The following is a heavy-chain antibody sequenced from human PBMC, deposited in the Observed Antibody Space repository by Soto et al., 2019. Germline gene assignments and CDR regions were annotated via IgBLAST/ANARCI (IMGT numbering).Heavy chain of an antibody. J-gene: IGHJ4*02. Sequence: VQLVESGGGLVQPGGSLRLSCAASGFTFSDYQMHWVRQAPGKGLVWVSRINSAGISTSYADSVKGRFTISRDNAKNTLYLQMNSLRAEDTAVYYCARGASTPGDYWGQGTLVTVSS. CDR3: ARGASTPGDY. CDR1: GFTFSDYQ. V-gene: IGHV3-74*01. CDR2: INSAGIST.